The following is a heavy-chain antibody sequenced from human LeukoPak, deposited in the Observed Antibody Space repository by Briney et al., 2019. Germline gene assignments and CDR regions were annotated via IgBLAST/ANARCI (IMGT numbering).Heavy chain of an antibody. J-gene: IGHJ1*01. CDR3: ARAPSEIGGYYPEYFRH. V-gene: IGHV3-74*01. D-gene: IGHD3-22*01. Sequence: GGSLRLTCAASGFTFSSYWMHWVRQAPGKGLVWVSRIKSDGSTNYADSVKGRFTISRDNAKNTVSLQMNSLRAEDTGVYYCARAPSEIGGYYPEYFRHWGQGTLVTVSS. CDR2: IKSDGST. CDR1: GFTFSSYW.